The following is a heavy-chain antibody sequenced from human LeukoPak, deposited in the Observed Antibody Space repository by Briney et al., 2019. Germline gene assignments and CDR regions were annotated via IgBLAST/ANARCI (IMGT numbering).Heavy chain of an antibody. CDR2: ISYSGST. CDR1: GGSISSYY. D-gene: IGHD2-21*01. Sequence: SETLSLTCSVSGGSISSYYWSWIRQPPGKGLEWIGYISYSGSTKYNPSLKSRVTISVDTSKNQFSLKVSSVTAADTAVYYCARDPYSSDWGQGTLVTVSS. V-gene: IGHV4-59*12. CDR3: ARDPYSSD. J-gene: IGHJ4*02.